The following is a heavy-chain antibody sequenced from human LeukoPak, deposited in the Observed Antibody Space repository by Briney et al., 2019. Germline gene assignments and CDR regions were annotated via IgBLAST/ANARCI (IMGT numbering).Heavy chain of an antibody. CDR2: IYYSGST. J-gene: IGHJ4*02. Sequence: MSSETLSLTCTVSGGSISSSSYYWGWIRQPPGKGLEWIGSIYYSGSTYYNPSLKSRVTISVDTSKNQFSLKLSSVTAADTAVYYCARPGDFWSGSYFDYWGQGTLVTVSP. V-gene: IGHV4-39*01. D-gene: IGHD3-3*01. CDR1: GGSISSSSYY. CDR3: ARPGDFWSGSYFDY.